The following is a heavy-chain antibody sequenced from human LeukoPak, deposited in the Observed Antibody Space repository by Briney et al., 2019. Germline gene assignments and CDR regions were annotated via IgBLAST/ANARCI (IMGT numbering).Heavy chain of an antibody. CDR1: GSSISYYY. J-gene: IGHJ5*02. D-gene: IGHD1-20*01. CDR3: ARDGYNWNDSNWFDP. V-gene: IGHV4-4*07. CDR2: IYTSGNT. Sequence: PSETLSLTCSVSGSSISYYYWSWIRQPAGKGLEYIGLIYTSGNTNYNPSLKGRVTMSVDTSKNQFSLKLSSVTAADTAVYYCARDGYNWNDSNWFDPWGQGTLVTVSS.